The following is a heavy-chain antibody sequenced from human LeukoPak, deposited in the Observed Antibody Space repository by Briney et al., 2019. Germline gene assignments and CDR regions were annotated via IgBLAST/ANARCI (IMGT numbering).Heavy chain of an antibody. CDR3: ARDSIVVVPAASDTYYYYMDV. Sequence: GGSLRLSCAASGFTFSSYAMSWVRQAPGKGLEWVSSISSSSSYIYYADSVKGRFTISRDNAKNSLYLQMNSLRAEDTAVYYCARDSIVVVPAASDTYYYYMDVWGKGTTVTVSS. D-gene: IGHD2-2*01. CDR1: GFTFSSYA. V-gene: IGHV3-21*01. CDR2: ISSSSSYI. J-gene: IGHJ6*03.